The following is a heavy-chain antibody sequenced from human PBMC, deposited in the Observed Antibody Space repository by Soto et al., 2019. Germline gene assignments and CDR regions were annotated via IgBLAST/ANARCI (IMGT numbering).Heavy chain of an antibody. CDR2: IIPIFGTA. Sequence: SVKVSCKASGGTFSSYAISWVRQAPGQGLEWMGGIIPIFGTANYAHKFQGRVTITADESTSTAYMELSSLRSEDTAVYYCARERGDGYSTYYYYGMDVWGQGTTVTVSS. V-gene: IGHV1-69*13. J-gene: IGHJ6*02. D-gene: IGHD4-4*01. CDR3: ARERGDGYSTYYYYGMDV. CDR1: GGTFSSYA.